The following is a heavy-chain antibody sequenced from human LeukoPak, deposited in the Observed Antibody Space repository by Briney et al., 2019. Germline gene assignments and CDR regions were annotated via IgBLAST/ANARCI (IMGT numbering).Heavy chain of an antibody. V-gene: IGHV1-69*04. Sequence: SVKVSCKASGGTFSSYAISWVRQAPGQGLEWMGRIILILGIVNYAQKFQGRVTITADKSTSTAYMELSSLRSEDTAVYYCARDSKGNYYGMDVWGQGTTVTVSS. J-gene: IGHJ6*02. CDR1: GGTFSSYA. CDR2: IILILGIV. D-gene: IGHD3-10*01. CDR3: ARDSKGNYYGMDV.